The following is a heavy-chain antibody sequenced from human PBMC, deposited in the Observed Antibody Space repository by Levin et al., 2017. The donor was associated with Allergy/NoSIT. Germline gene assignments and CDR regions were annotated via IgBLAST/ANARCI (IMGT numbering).Heavy chain of an antibody. D-gene: IGHD3-3*01. Sequence: SLKISCAVSGFAFEDFAMHWVRQAPGKGLEWVSGVSWNSGTIAYADSVKGRFTISRDNAKNSLYLQMDSLRSEDTACYYCADGRYYDFWSGYFRYWSQGSLVTVSS. J-gene: IGHJ4*02. V-gene: IGHV3-9*01. CDR1: GFAFEDFA. CDR2: VSWNSGTI. CDR3: ADGRYYDFWSGYFRY.